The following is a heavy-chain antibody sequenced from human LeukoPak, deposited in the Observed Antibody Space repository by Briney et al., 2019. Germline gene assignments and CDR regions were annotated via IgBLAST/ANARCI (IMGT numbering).Heavy chain of an antibody. Sequence: SETLSLTCTVSGGSISSYYWSWIRQPPGKGLEWIGEINHSGSTNYNPSLKSRVTISVDTSKNQFSLKLSSVTAADTAVYYCARGRTYYDFWSGKKGFDYWGQGTLVTVSS. D-gene: IGHD3-3*01. J-gene: IGHJ4*02. V-gene: IGHV4-34*01. CDR2: INHSGST. CDR1: GGSISSYY. CDR3: ARGRTYYDFWSGKKGFDY.